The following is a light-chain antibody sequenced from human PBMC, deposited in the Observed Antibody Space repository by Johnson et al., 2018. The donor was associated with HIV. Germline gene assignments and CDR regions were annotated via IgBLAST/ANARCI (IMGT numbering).Light chain of an antibody. CDR3: GTWDSSLSAGV. Sequence: QSVLTQPPSVSAAPGQKVTISCSGSRSNIGNNYVSWYQHLPGTAPKLLIYDNNKRPSGIPDRFSGSKSGTSATLGITGLQTGDEADYYGGTWDSSLSAGVFGTGTKVTVL. CDR1: RSNIGNNY. V-gene: IGLV1-51*01. J-gene: IGLJ1*01. CDR2: DNN.